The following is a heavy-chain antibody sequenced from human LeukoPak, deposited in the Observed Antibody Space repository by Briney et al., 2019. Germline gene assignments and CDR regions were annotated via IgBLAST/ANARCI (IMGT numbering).Heavy chain of an antibody. CDR2: INPNSGDT. V-gene: IGHV1-2*06. Sequence: GASVKVSCKASGYTFTDYHIHWVRQAPGQGLEWMGRINPNSGDTNYAQMFQGRVTMTRDTSIRTAYMELSRLRSDDTAVYYCARVSSGWHGFNYWGQGTLVTVSS. CDR3: ARVSSGWHGFNY. J-gene: IGHJ4*02. CDR1: GYTFTDYH. D-gene: IGHD6-25*01.